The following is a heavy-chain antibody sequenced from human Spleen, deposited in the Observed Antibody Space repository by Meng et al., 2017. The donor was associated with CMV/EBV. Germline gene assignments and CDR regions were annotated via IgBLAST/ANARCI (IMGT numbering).Heavy chain of an antibody. V-gene: IGHV3-23*01. Sequence: GGSLRLSCAASGFIFGNYAMSWVRQAPGKGLEWVSGVGSNGGNAYYADSVKGRCTISRDNSKNTLYLQMNSLRAEDTAVYYCARAYYDSTDYYYVLAYWGQGTLVTVSS. J-gene: IGHJ4*02. D-gene: IGHD3-22*01. CDR3: ARAYYDSTDYYYVLAY. CDR1: GFIFGNYA. CDR2: VGSNGGNA.